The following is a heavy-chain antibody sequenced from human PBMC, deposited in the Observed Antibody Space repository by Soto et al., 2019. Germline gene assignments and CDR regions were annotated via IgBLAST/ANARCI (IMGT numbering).Heavy chain of an antibody. D-gene: IGHD5-18*01. J-gene: IGHJ4*02. Sequence: LRLSCVVSGFSVSGSSIFWVRQATGKGLEWVSLMHRGGSTDNADSVKGRFTTSRDESKNTLYLHMNGLRVEDTAVYYCARVNTTLVDHFDCWGQGTLVTVSS. CDR1: GFSVSGSS. V-gene: IGHV3-53*01. CDR2: MHRGGST. CDR3: ARVNTTLVDHFDC.